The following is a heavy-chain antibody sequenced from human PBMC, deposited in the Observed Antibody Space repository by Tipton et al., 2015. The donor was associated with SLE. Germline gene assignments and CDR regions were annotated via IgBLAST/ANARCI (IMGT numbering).Heavy chain of an antibody. J-gene: IGHJ5*02. CDR1: GYTFVGFY. Sequence: QLVQSGPEVKRPGASVKLSCKTSGYTFVGFYVHWVRQAPGQGLEWLGRIDPNTGRTYYSQKFQDRISLTRDTSERTAYMDLTSLTSDDTAIYYCAREEVYCSGGTCYTRGWLDPWGQGSQVTVSS. D-gene: IGHD2-8*02. CDR2: IDPNTGRT. CDR3: AREEVYCSGGTCYTRGWLDP. V-gene: IGHV1-2*06.